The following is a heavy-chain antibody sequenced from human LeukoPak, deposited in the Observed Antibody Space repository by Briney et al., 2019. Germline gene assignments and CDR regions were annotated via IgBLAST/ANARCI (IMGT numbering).Heavy chain of an antibody. V-gene: IGHV4-34*01. D-gene: IGHD3-22*01. CDR2: INHSGST. CDR1: GGSFSGYY. Sequence: SETLSLTCAVYGGSFSGYYWSWIRQPPGKGLEWIGEINHSGSTKYNPSLKSRVTISVDRSENQFSLKLSSVTAADTAVFYCARGPDFYDSSGYYPIWGQGTLVTVSS. CDR3: ARGPDFYDSSGYYPI. J-gene: IGHJ4*02.